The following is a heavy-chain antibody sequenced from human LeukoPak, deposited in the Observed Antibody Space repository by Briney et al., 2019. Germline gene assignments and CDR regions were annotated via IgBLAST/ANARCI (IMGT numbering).Heavy chain of an antibody. J-gene: IGHJ4*02. CDR1: GGSFSGYY. V-gene: IGHV4-34*01. D-gene: IGHD6-6*01. CDR2: INHSGST. Sequence: SETLSLTCAVYGGSFSGYYWSWIRQPPGKGLEWIGEINHSGSTNYSPSLKSRVTISVDTSKDQFSLKLSSVTAADTAVYYCARQISDSSSHPRLRDYWGQGTLVTVSS. CDR3: ARQISDSSSHPRLRDY.